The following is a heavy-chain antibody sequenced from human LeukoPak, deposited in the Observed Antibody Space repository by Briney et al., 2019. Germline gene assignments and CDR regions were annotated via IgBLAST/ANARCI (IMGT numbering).Heavy chain of an antibody. J-gene: IGHJ4*02. CDR2: IKQDGSEK. CDR3: TSSWYSSHDY. CDR1: GFTFSSYW. V-gene: IGHV3-7*01. D-gene: IGHD6-13*01. Sequence: GGSLRLSCAASGFTFSSYWMSWVRQAPGKGLEWVANIKQDGSEKYYVDSVTGRFTISRDNAKNSLYLQMNSLRAEDTAVYYCTSSWYSSHDYWGQGTLVTVSS.